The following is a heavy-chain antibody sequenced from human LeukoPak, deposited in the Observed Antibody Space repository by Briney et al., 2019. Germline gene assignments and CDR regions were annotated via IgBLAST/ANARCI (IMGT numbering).Heavy chain of an antibody. CDR1: GYTFTSYY. CDR3: ARDGFPYYYDSSGYSLDY. V-gene: IGHV1-46*01. J-gene: IGHJ4*02. D-gene: IGHD3-22*01. Sequence: ASVKVSCKASGYTFTSYYMHWVRQAPGQGLEWMGIINPSGGSTSYAQKFQGRVTMTGDTSTSTVYMELSSLRSEDTAVYYCARDGFPYYYDSSGYSLDYWGQGTLVTVSS. CDR2: INPSGGST.